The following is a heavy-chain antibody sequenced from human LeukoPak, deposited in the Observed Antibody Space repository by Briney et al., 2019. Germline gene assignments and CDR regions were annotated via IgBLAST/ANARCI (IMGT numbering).Heavy chain of an antibody. CDR3: ARDQDGLYDAFDI. D-gene: IGHD3/OR15-3a*01. CDR1: GFTFSSYW. CDR2: IKEDGGEK. J-gene: IGHJ3*02. V-gene: IGHV3-7*01. Sequence: PGGSLRLSCAASGFTFSSYWMSWVRQAPGKGLEWVANIKEDGGEKYYVDSVRGRFTISRDNAENSLFLQMNNLRAEDTAMYYCARDQDGLYDAFDIWGQGTVVTVSS.